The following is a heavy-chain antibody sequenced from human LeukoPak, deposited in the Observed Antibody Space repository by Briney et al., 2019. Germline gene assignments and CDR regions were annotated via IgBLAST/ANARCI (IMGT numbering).Heavy chain of an antibody. J-gene: IGHJ4*02. Sequence: GGSLRLSWAASGFTFSSYGMHWVRQAPGKGLEWVAVIWYDGSNKYYADSMKGRFTISRDNSKNTLYLQMNSLRAEDTAVYYCAREGHLGGYYFDYWGQGTLVTVSS. CDR1: GFTFSSYG. CDR3: AREGHLGGYYFDY. CDR2: IWYDGSNK. V-gene: IGHV3-33*01.